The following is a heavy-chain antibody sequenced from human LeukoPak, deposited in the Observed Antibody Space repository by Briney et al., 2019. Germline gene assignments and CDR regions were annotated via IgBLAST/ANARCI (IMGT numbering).Heavy chain of an antibody. J-gene: IGHJ6*03. V-gene: IGHV3-48*03. CDR2: ITSSGSTI. CDR3: ARLSAYYYGSYFYYYMDV. Sequence: GGSLRLSCAASGFTFSRYEMNWVRQAPGKGLEWVSYITSSGSTIYYADSVKGRFTISRHNAKSSLYLQMNSLRAEDTALYYCARLSAYYYGSYFYYYMDVWGKGTTVTVSS. CDR1: GFTFSRYE. D-gene: IGHD3-10*01.